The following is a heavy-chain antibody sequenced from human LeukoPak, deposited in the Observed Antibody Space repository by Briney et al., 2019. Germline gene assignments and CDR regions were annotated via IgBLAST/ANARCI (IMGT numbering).Heavy chain of an antibody. V-gene: IGHV3-33*01. J-gene: IGHJ4*02. CDR3: ARDITGDPPPYYFDY. Sequence: TGGSLRLSCAASGFTFSNYGLHWVCQAPGKGLEWLAVMWFDGSHKYYADSVKGRFTISRDNSKSMLYLQMSSLRAEDTAVYYCARDITGDPPPYYFDYWGQRSLVTVSS. CDR1: GFTFSNYG. CDR2: MWFDGSHK. D-gene: IGHD7-27*01.